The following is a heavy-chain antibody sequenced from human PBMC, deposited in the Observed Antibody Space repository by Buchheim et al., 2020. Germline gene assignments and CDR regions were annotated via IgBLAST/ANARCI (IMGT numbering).Heavy chain of an antibody. J-gene: IGHJ4*02. CDR2: IGGGGGHT. CDR1: GITFTTYA. V-gene: IGHV3-23*01. CDR3: AILGPTSDY. D-gene: IGHD7-27*01. Sequence: EVQLSESGGGLVQPGGSLGLSCAASGITFTTYAVTWVRQAPGKGLEWVSFIGGGGGHTYYADSVEGRFTVSSDNSKNALYLQMNSLRPEDTALYYCAILGPTSDYWGQG.